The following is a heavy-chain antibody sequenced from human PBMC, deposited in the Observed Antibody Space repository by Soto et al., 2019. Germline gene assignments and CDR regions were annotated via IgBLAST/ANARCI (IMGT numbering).Heavy chain of an antibody. Sequence: QLQLQESGPGLVKPSETLSLTCTVSGGSISSSSYYWGWIRQPPGKGLEWIGSIYYSGSTYYNPSLKSRVTISVDTSKNQFSLKLSSVTAADTAVYYCARYSSGWYNYYYYYGMDVWGQGTTVTVSS. CDR3: ARYSSGWYNYYYYYGMDV. J-gene: IGHJ6*02. D-gene: IGHD6-19*01. V-gene: IGHV4-39*01. CDR2: IYYSGST. CDR1: GGSISSSSYY.